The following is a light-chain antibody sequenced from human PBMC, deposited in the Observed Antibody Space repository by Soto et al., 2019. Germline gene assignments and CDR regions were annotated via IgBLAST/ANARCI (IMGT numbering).Light chain of an antibody. CDR2: DVS. CDR3: QQYETFSGT. J-gene: IGKJ1*01. Sequence: IQMTQSPSTLSASVGDTVTVTCLASQSVSGWLAWYQQKQGEAPKLLIYDVSVLLRGVTSRFSGSGSGTKFTLTIASLQADDFETYYCQQYETFSGTFGLGTKVDIK. V-gene: IGKV1-5*01. CDR1: QSVSGW.